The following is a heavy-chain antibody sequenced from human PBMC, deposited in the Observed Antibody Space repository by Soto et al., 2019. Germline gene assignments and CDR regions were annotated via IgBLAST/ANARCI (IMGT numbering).Heavy chain of an antibody. CDR3: AKGGDEEEVGAFEI. V-gene: IGHV3-64*04. CDR1: GFTFNKYA. J-gene: IGHJ3*02. Sequence: VGSLRLSCSTSGFTFNKYAMHWVRQAPGTGLEYVSAVSDNGGSTFHADSVKGRFTISRDNSKNTLYLQMNSLRAEDTAVYYCAKGGDEEEVGAFEIWGQGKMVTV. CDR2: VSDNGGST.